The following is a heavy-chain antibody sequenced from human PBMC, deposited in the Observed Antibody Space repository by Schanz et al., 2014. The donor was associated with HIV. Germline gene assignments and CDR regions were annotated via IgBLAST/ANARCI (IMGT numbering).Heavy chain of an antibody. D-gene: IGHD3-22*01. V-gene: IGHV3-30*18. CDR1: GFMFNNYG. Sequence: VQLVESGGGVVRPGGSLRLSCVASGFMFNNYGMHWVRQSPGTGLEWVAVISYDGINKNYADSVRGRFTISRDNSKNTLYLQMNSLRAEDTAVYYCAKDRTWDYYDSSGYPYYFDYRGQGTLVTVSS. CDR3: AKDRTWDYYDSSGYPYYFDY. J-gene: IGHJ4*02. CDR2: ISYDGINK.